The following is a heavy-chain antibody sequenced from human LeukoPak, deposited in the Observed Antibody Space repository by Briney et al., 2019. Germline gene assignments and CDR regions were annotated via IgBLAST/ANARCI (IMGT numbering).Heavy chain of an antibody. D-gene: IGHD1-1*01. Sequence: ASVTVSCTASGYTFTNNYLHWVRQAPGQGLEWMGWISAYNGNTNYAQKLQGRVTMTTDTSTSTAYMELRSLRSDDTAVYYCARDRGTLNWNLNWFDPWGQGTLVTVSS. V-gene: IGHV1-18*04. CDR2: ISAYNGNT. CDR3: ARDRGTLNWNLNWFDP. J-gene: IGHJ5*02. CDR1: GYTFTNNY.